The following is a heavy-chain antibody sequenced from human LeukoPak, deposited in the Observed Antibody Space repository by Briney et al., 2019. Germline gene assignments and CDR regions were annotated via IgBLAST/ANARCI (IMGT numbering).Heavy chain of an antibody. V-gene: IGHV3-30*02. J-gene: IGHJ1*01. CDR2: IRYDGTNK. D-gene: IGHD4-17*01. CDR1: GFTFSSYG. Sequence: GGSLRLSCAASGFTFSSYGMHWVRQAPGKGLEWVAFIRYDGTNKYYADSVKGRFTISRDNSRNTLYLQMNSLRAEDTAVYYCARHPQRGLLGHPVLIYFQHWGQGTLVTVSS. CDR3: ARHPQRGLLGHPVLIYFQH.